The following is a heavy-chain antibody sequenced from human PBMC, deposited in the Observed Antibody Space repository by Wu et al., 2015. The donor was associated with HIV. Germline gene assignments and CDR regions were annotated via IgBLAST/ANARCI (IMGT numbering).Heavy chain of an antibody. D-gene: IGHD2-15*01. CDR3: ARDLAGYCSGGSCSGAFDI. CDR1: GYTFSSYY. CDR2: IIPIFGTA. V-gene: IGHV1-69*01. Sequence: QVHLVQSGAEMRKPGASVKLSCQASGYTFSSYYMHWVRQAPGQGLEWMGGIIPIFGTANYAQKFQGRVTITTDESTSTAYMELSSLRSEDTAVYYCARDLAGYCSGGSCSGAFDIVGPRDNGHRLF. J-gene: IGHJ3*02.